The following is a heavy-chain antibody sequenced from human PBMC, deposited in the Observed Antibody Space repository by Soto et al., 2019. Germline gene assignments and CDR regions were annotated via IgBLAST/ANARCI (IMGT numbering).Heavy chain of an antibody. J-gene: IGHJ3*02. Sequence: ASVKVSCKTPGYTFTRYNIHWVRQAPGQRLEWIGWIVVGSGNTNYAQKFQERVTITRDMSTSTAYMELSSLRSEDTAVYYCAATITMIVVVDNAFDIWGQGTMVT. CDR2: IVVGSGNT. CDR3: AATITMIVVVDNAFDI. CDR1: GYTFTRYN. D-gene: IGHD3-22*01. V-gene: IGHV1-58*02.